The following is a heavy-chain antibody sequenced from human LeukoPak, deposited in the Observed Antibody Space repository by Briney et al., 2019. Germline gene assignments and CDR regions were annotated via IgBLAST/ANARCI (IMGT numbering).Heavy chain of an antibody. CDR3: VKDRVWFGELLNPLFDN. J-gene: IGHJ4*02. D-gene: IGHD3-10*01. CDR2: MNPNSGNT. Sequence: GASVKVSCKASGYTFTSYDINWVRQATGQGLEWMGWMNPNSGNTGYAQKFQGRVTMTRNTSISTAYMELSSLRSEDTAVYYCVKDRVWFGELLNPLFDNWGQGTRVTVSS. V-gene: IGHV1-8*01. CDR1: GYTFTSYD.